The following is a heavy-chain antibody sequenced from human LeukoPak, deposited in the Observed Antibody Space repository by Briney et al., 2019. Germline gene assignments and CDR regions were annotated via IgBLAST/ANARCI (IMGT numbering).Heavy chain of an antibody. CDR1: GFTFNSYA. CDR2: ISGSGGST. J-gene: IGHJ4*02. D-gene: IGHD5-12*01. CDR3: ARDQRGGYGVFSPFDY. Sequence: GGSLTLSCAASGFTFNSYAMSWVRPAPGQGLEWVSGISGSGGSTYYAHSVKGRFTISRDNSMHTLYLQMNSLRAEDTAVYYCARDQRGGYGVFSPFDYWLQGTLV. V-gene: IGHV3-23*01.